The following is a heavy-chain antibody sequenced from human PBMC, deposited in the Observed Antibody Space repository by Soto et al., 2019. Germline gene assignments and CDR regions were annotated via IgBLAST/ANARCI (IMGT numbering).Heavy chain of an antibody. D-gene: IGHD3-3*01. V-gene: IGHV4-34*01. CDR1: GGSFSGYY. CDR2: INHSGST. CDR3: ARGFRYYDFWSGYYTGPVYGMDV. Sequence: PSETLSLTCAVYGGSFSGYYWSWIRQPPGKGLEWIGEINHSGSTNYNPSLKSRVTISVDTSRNQSSLKLSSVTAADTAVYYCARGFRYYDFWSGYYTGPVYGMDVWGQGTTVTVSS. J-gene: IGHJ6*02.